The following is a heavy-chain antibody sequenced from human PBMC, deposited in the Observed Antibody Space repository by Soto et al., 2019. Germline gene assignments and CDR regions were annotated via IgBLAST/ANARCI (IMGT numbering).Heavy chain of an antibody. CDR2: ITAYNGNR. V-gene: IGHV1-18*01. J-gene: IGHJ4*02. CDR3: AREYATSLRWPHDDY. Sequence: QVLLVQSGAEVKKPGASVKVSCKASGYDFNNYGFNWLRQSPRRGLEWLGWITAYNGNRNYAQKFQGRITMTTDASTNTGYLELTSLTSDDTAVYYCAREYATSLRWPHDDYWGQGTLVTVSS. CDR1: GYDFNNYG. D-gene: IGHD2-21*01.